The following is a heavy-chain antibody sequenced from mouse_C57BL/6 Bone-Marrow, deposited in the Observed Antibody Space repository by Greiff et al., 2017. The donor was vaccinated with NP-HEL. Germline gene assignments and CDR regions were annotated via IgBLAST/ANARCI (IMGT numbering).Heavy chain of an antibody. D-gene: IGHD1-1*01. CDR3: ARSDYGSSYDY. Sequence: QVQLQQSGPELVKPGASVKISCKASGYTFTDYYINWVKQRPGQGLEWIGWIFPGSGSTYYNEKFKGKATLTVDKSSSTAYMLLSGLTSEDSAVYFCARSDYGSSYDYWGQGTTLTVSS. J-gene: IGHJ2*01. CDR2: IFPGSGST. V-gene: IGHV1-75*01. CDR1: GYTFTDYY.